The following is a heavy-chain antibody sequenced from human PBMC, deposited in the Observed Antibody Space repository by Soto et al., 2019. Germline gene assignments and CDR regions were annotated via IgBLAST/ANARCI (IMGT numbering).Heavy chain of an antibody. J-gene: IGHJ4*02. V-gene: IGHV1-69*06. D-gene: IGHD3-22*01. CDR1: GYTFTSYA. CDR2: IIPIFGTA. CDR3: ASYYYDSSGLWAPFDY. Sequence: SVKVSCKASGYTFTSYAMHWVRQAPGQGLEWMGGIIPIFGTANYAQKFQGRVTITADKSTSTAYMELSSLRSEDTAVYYCASYYYDSSGLWAPFDYWGQGTLVTVSS.